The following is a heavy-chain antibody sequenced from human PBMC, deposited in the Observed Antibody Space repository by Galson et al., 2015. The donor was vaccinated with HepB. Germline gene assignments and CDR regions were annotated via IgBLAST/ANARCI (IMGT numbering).Heavy chain of an antibody. J-gene: IGHJ3*02. CDR1: GYTFTGYY. V-gene: IGHV1-2*02. D-gene: IGHD4-17*01. Sequence: SVKVSCKASGYTFTGYYMQWVRQAPGQGLEWMGWINPNSGGTNYAQKFQDRVTMTRDTSISAAYMELSRLRSDDTAVYYCARAGDYNTFDMWGQGTMVTVSS. CDR2: INPNSGGT. CDR3: ARAGDYNTFDM.